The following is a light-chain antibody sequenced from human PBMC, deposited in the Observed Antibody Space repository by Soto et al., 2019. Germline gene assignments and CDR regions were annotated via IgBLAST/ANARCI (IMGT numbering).Light chain of an antibody. Sequence: QSVLTQPASVSGSPGQSITISCTGTSSDVGGYNYVSWYQQHPGKAPKLMISDVSNRPSGVSNRFSGSKSCNTASLTISGLQAEDEADYYCSSYTSSSTLVVFGGGTKLT. CDR1: SSDVGGYNY. V-gene: IGLV2-14*01. CDR3: SSYTSSSTLVV. J-gene: IGLJ2*01. CDR2: DVS.